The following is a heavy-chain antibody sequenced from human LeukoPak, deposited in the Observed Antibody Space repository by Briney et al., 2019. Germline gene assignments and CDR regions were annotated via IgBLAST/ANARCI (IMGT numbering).Heavy chain of an antibody. J-gene: IGHJ6*03. CDR3: ARNYGDYDGEPGYMDV. Sequence: GGSLRLSCAASGFTFSSYAMHWVRQAPGKGLEWVAVISYDGSNKYYADSVKGRFTISRDNSKNTLYLQMNSLRAEDTAVYYCARNYGDYDGEPGYMDVWGKGTTVTVSS. D-gene: IGHD4-17*01. CDR1: GFTFSSYA. CDR2: ISYDGSNK. V-gene: IGHV3-30*04.